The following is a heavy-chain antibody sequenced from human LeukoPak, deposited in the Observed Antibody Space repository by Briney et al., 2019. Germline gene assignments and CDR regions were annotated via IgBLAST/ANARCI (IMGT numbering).Heavy chain of an antibody. CDR1: GGSFSGYY. Sequence: SETLSLTCAVYGGSFSGYYWSWIRQPPGKGLEWIGEINHSGSTNYNPSLKSRVTISVDTSKNQFSLKLSSVTAADTAVYYCAYTSIESPYFWFDPWGQGTLVTVSS. CDR2: INHSGST. J-gene: IGHJ5*02. CDR3: AYTSIESPYFWFDP. D-gene: IGHD2-21*01. V-gene: IGHV4-34*01.